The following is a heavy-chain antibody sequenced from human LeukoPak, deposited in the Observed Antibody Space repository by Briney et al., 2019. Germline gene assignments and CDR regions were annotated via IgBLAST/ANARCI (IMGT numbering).Heavy chain of an antibody. D-gene: IGHD2-15*01. CDR2: VYTSGST. Sequence: PSQTLSLTCTVSGGSISSGSYYWSWIRQPAGKGLEWIGRVYTSGSTNYNPSLKSRVTIPVGTSKNQFSLKLSSVTAADTAVYYCARGPYCSGGSCYSNDAFDIWGQGTMVAVSS. V-gene: IGHV4-61*02. CDR1: GGSISSGSYY. J-gene: IGHJ3*02. CDR3: ARGPYCSGGSCYSNDAFDI.